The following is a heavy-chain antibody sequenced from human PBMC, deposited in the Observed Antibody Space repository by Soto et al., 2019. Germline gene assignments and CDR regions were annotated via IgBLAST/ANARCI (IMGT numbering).Heavy chain of an antibody. CDR2: INPNSGGT. J-gene: IGHJ6*02. V-gene: IGHV1-2*02. D-gene: IGHD3-10*01. CDR3: VRDPTKIWFGELYYYGMDV. CDR1: GYTFTGYY. Sequence: ASVKVSCKASGYTFTGYYMHWVRQAPGQGLEWMGWINPNSGGTNYAQKFQGRVTMTRDTSISTAYMELSRLRSDDTAVYYCVRDPTKIWFGELYYYGMDVWGQGTTVTVSS.